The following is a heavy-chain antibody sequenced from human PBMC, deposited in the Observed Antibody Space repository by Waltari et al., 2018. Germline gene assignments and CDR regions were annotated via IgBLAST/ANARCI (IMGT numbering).Heavy chain of an antibody. CDR3: AKDMTGYSGSYYDAFDI. J-gene: IGHJ3*02. CDR1: GFPFDDYA. V-gene: IGHV3-9*01. CDR2: ISWNSGSI. D-gene: IGHD1-26*01. Sequence: EVQLVESGGGLVQPGRSLRLSCAASGFPFDDYAMHWVRPAPGKGLEWVSGISWNSGSIGYADSVKGRFTISRDNAKNSLDLQMNSLRAEDTALYYCAKDMTGYSGSYYDAFDIWGQGTMVTVSS.